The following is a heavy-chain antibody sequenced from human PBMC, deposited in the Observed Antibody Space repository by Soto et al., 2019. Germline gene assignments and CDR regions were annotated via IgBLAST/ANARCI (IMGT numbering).Heavy chain of an antibody. CDR2: IYYSGST. D-gene: IGHD7-27*01. V-gene: IGHV4-39*01. CDR3: ARRWGRTFDY. Sequence: SETLSLTCTVSGGSISSSSYYWGWIRQPPGKGLEWIGSIYYSGSTCYNPSLKSRVTISVDTSKNQFSLKLSSVTAADTAVYYCARRWGRTFDYWGQGTLVTVSS. J-gene: IGHJ4*02. CDR1: GGSISSSSYY.